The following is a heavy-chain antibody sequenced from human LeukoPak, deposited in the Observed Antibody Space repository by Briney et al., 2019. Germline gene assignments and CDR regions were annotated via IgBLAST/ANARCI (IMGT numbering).Heavy chain of an antibody. D-gene: IGHD1-1*01. CDR1: GYTFTSYY. J-gene: IGHJ4*02. CDR3: ARFPPPWNREFDY. Sequence: ASXXVSCKASGYTFTSYYMHWVRQAPGQGLEWMGIINPSGGSTSYAQKFQGRATMTRDTSTSTVYMELSSLRSEDTAVYYCARFPPPWNREFDYWGQGTLVTVSS. V-gene: IGHV1-46*01. CDR2: INPSGGST.